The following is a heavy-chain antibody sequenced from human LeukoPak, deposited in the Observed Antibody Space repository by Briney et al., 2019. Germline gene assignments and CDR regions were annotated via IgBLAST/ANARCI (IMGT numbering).Heavy chain of an antibody. CDR2: IWYDGSNK. V-gene: IGHV3-33*01. Sequence: PGGSLRLSCAASGFTFSSYGMHWVRQAPGKGLEWVAVIWYDGSNKYYADSVKGRFTISRDNSKNTLYLQMNSLRAEDTAVYYCARGCQSSGWYYYYYMDVWGKGTTVTVSS. CDR1: GFTFSSYG. D-gene: IGHD6-19*01. CDR3: ARGCQSSGWYYYYYMDV. J-gene: IGHJ6*03.